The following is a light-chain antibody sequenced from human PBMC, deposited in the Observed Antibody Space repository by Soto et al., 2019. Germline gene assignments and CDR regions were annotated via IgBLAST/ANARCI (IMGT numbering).Light chain of an antibody. V-gene: IGKV1-39*01. Sequence: IQMTQSPSSLSASVGGRVTITCRAMQTITNYLNWYQQNPGKAPKLLTYAASSLQSGVPSRFSGSGSGTDFTLTISSLQPEDFASYYCQQSYSIPWTFGQGTKVDIK. CDR3: QQSYSIPWT. J-gene: IGKJ1*01. CDR1: QTITNY. CDR2: AAS.